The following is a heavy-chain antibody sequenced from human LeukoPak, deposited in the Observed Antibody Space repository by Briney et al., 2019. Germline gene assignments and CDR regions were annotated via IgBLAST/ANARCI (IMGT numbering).Heavy chain of an antibody. V-gene: IGHV4-34*01. CDR1: GGSISSYY. D-gene: IGHD6-13*01. CDR3: ARARSSWYSHYFDY. Sequence: SETLSLTCTVSGGSISSYYWSWIRQPPGKGLEWIGEINHSGSTNYNPSLKSRVTISVDTSENQFSLKLSSVTAADTAVYYCARARSSWYSHYFDYWGQGALVTVSS. J-gene: IGHJ4*02. CDR2: INHSGST.